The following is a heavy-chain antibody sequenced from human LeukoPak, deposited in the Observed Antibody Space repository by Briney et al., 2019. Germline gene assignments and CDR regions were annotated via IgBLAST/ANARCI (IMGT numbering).Heavy chain of an antibody. J-gene: IGHJ4*02. CDR2: IYSGGST. D-gene: IGHD3-3*01. Sequence: GGSLRLSCAASGFTVSSNYMSWVRQAPGKELEWVSVIYSGGSTYYADSVKGRFTISRDKSKNTLYLQMNSLRAEDTAVYYCARAQSGFWSGYCFDYWGQGTLVTVSS. CDR1: GFTVSSNY. V-gene: IGHV3-53*01. CDR3: ARAQSGFWSGYCFDY.